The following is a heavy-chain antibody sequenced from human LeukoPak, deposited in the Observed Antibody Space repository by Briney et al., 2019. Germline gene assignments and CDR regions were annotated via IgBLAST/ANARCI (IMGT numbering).Heavy chain of an antibody. CDR1: GFTFSSYS. J-gene: IGHJ3*02. V-gene: IGHV3-48*04. CDR2: ISSSGSTI. D-gene: IGHD5-18*01. Sequence: GGSLRLSCAASGFTFSSYSMNWVRQAPGKGLEWVSYISSSGSTIYYADSVKGRFTISRDNAKNSLYLQMNSLRAEDTAVYYCARARVGYSYGRESSDAFDIWGQGTMVTVSS. CDR3: ARARVGYSYGRESSDAFDI.